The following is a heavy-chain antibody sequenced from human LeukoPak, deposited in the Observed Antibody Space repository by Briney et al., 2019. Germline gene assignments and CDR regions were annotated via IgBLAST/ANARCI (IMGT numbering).Heavy chain of an antibody. V-gene: IGHV2-70*04. CDR2: LDWDDDK. Sequence: SGPTLVNPTQTLTLTCTFSGFSLSTSGMRVGWIRQPPGKALEWLARLDWDDDKFYSTSLKTRLTISKDTPKNQVVLTMTNMDPVDTATYYCARARGYSSGFDCWGQGTLVTVSS. CDR1: GFSLSTSGMR. CDR3: ARARGYSSGFDC. J-gene: IGHJ4*02. D-gene: IGHD6-19*01.